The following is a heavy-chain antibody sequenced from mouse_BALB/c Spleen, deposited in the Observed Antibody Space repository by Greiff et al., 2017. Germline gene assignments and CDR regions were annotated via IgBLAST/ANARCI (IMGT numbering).Heavy chain of an antibody. D-gene: IGHD2-1*01. V-gene: IGHV14-3*02. CDR1: GFNIKDTY. CDR3: GRGYDDNYAFAY. J-gene: IGHJ3*01. CDR2: IDPANGNT. Sequence: EVQLQQSGAELVKPGASVKLSCTASGFNIKDTYMHWVKQRPEQGLEWIGRIDPANGNTKYDPKFQGKATITADTSSNTAYLQLSSLTSEDTAVYYCGRGYDDNYAFAYWGQGTLVTVSA.